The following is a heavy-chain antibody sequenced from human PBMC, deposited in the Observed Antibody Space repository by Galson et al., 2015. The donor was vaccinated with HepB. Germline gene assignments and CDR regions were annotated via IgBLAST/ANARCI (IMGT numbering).Heavy chain of an antibody. J-gene: IGHJ4*02. CDR3: ARRSPLLGEYYFDY. V-gene: IGHV4-59*08. CDR2: VYSTGRT. CDR1: GVSISSYY. D-gene: IGHD3-10*01. Sequence: ETLSLTCTVSGVSISSYYWSWIRQPPGKGLEWIAYVYSTGRTNYNPSLKSRVTMSIDTSKNQFSLKLSSVTAADTAVYYCARRSPLLGEYYFDYWGQGTLVTVSS.